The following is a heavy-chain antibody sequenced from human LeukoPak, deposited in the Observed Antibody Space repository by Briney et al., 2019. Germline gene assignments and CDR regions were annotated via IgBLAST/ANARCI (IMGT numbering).Heavy chain of an antibody. V-gene: IGHV1-69*04. J-gene: IGHJ4*02. Sequence: SVKVSCKASGGTFSSYAISWVRQAPGQGLEWMGRIIPILGIANYAQKFQGRVTITADKSTSTAYMELSSLRSEDTAVYYCAPGIAVAGSAFDYWGQGTLVTVSS. CDR2: IIPILGIA. CDR1: GGTFSSYA. D-gene: IGHD6-19*01. CDR3: APGIAVAGSAFDY.